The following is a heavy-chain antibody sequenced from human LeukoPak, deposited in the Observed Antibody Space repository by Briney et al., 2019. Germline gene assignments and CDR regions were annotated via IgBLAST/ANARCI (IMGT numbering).Heavy chain of an antibody. CDR2: ISGSGGST. Sequence: GGSLRLSCAASGFTFSSYAMSWVRQAPGKGLEWVSAISGSGGSTYYADSVKGRFTISRDNSKNTLYLQMNSLRAEDTAVYYCAKVGCSGGSCYSLLYFDYWGQGPLVTVSS. D-gene: IGHD2-15*01. V-gene: IGHV3-23*01. CDR3: AKVGCSGGSCYSLLYFDY. CDR1: GFTFSSYA. J-gene: IGHJ4*02.